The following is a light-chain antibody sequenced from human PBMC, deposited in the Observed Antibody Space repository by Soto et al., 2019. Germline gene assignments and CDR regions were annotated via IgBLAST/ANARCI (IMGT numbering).Light chain of an antibody. V-gene: IGKV1-33*01. CDR2: DAS. Sequence: DIQMTQSPSSLSASVGDRVTITCQASQDISNYLNWYQQKPGKAPKLLIYDASNLETGVPSRVSGSGSGTDFTFTISSLQPEDIATYYCQQNDNLPLTFGGGTKAEIK. CDR1: QDISNY. J-gene: IGKJ4*01. CDR3: QQNDNLPLT.